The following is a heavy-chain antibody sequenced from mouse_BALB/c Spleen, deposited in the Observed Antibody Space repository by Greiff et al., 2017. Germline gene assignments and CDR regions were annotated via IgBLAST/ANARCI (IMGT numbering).Heavy chain of an antibody. D-gene: IGHD2-4*01. CDR3: ARSLYDYPWFAY. V-gene: IGHV1-12*01. Sequence: QVQLQQPGAELVKPGASVKMSCKASGYTFTSYNMHWVKQTPGQGLEWIGAIYPGNGDTSYNQKFKGKATLTADKSSSTAYMQLSSLTSEDSAVYYCARSLYDYPWFAYWGQGTLVTVSA. CDR1: GYTFTSYN. J-gene: IGHJ3*01. CDR2: IYPGNGDT.